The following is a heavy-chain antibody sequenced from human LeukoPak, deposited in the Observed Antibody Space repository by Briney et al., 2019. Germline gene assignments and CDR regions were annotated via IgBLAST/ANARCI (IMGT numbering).Heavy chain of an antibody. CDR2: INPDGGTS. V-gene: IGHV1-46*01. D-gene: IGHD3-22*01. J-gene: IGHJ4*02. Sequence: ASVTVSCKASGYTFTSYYIHWVRQAPGQGLEWMGKINPDGGTSTIAEKFQGRVTMTGDTSTSTVYMELSSLRSEDTAVYYCARDRLTYYYDSSGYSDYWGQGTLVTVSS. CDR3: ARDRLTYYYDSSGYSDY. CDR1: GYTFTSYY.